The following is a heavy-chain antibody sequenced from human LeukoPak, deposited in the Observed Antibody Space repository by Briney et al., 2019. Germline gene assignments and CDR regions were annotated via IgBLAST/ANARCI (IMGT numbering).Heavy chain of an antibody. CDR3: ARGSYTSSWYGVFDY. V-gene: IGHV3-33*01. CDR1: GFIFSSYG. D-gene: IGHD6-13*01. CDR2: IWYDGSNK. J-gene: IGHJ4*02. Sequence: GRSLRLSCAASGFIFSSYGMHWVRQAPGKGLEWVAVIWYDGSNKYYADSVKGRFTISRDNSKNTLYLQMNSLRAEDTAVYYCARGSYTSSWYGVFDYWGQGTLVTVSS.